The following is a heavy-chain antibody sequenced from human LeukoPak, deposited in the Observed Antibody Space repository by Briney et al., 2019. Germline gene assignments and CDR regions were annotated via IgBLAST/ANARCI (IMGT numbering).Heavy chain of an antibody. CDR3: ASNDFWSLQGY. V-gene: IGHV4-38-2*02. D-gene: IGHD3-3*01. J-gene: IGHJ4*02. CDR1: GYSISSGYY. Sequence: PSETLSLTCTVSGYSISSGYYWGWIRQPPGKGLEWIGSIYHSGSTYYNPSLKSRVTISVDTSKNQFSLKLSSVTAADTAVYYCASNDFWSLQGYWGQGTLVTVSS. CDR2: IYHSGST.